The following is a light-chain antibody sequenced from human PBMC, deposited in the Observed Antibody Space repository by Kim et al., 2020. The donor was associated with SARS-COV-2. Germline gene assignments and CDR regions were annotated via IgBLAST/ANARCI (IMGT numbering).Light chain of an antibody. J-gene: IGKJ4*01. Sequence: DIVMTQTPLSLSVTPGQPASISCKSSQSLLHSNGKTYLFWFLQKAGQPPHLLIYQVSDRFSGVPDRFSGSGSGTDFTLKISRVEAEDVGGYYCMQSIQFPLTFGGGTKVDIK. CDR1: QSLLHSNGKTY. V-gene: IGKV2D-29*01. CDR3: MQSIQFPLT. CDR2: QVS.